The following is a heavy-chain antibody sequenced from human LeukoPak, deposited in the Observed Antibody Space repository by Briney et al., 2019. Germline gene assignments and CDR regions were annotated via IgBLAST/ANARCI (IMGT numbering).Heavy chain of an antibody. CDR1: GFTFSSYS. J-gene: IGHJ4*02. CDR3: ARAYGDYEDY. CDR2: ISSSGSYI. Sequence: GGSLRLSCAASGFTFSSYSMNWVRQAPGKGLEWVSSISSSGSYIYYADSVKGRFTISRDNAKNSLYLQMNSLRAEDTAVYYCARAYGDYEDYWGQGTLVTVSS. V-gene: IGHV3-21*01. D-gene: IGHD4-17*01.